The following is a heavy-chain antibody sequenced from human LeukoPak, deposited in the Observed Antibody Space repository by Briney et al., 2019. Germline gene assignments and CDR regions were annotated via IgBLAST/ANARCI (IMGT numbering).Heavy chain of an antibody. CDR1: GGSISSYY. V-gene: IGHV4-59*01. CDR3: ARERLGAFDI. D-gene: IGHD5-12*01. J-gene: IGHJ3*02. CDR2: IYYSGST. Sequence: SETLSLTCAVSGGSISSYYWSWIRQPPGKGLEWIGYIYYSGSTNYNPSLKSRVTISVDTSKNQFSLKLSSVTAADTAVYYCARERLGAFDIWGQGTMVTVSS.